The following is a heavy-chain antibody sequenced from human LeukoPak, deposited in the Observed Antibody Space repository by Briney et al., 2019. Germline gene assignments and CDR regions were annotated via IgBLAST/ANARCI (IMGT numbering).Heavy chain of an antibody. J-gene: IGHJ3*02. CDR3: ARHGASSTDAFDI. D-gene: IGHD2-2*01. CDR2: INHSGST. V-gene: IGHV4-34*01. CDR1: GGSFSGYY. Sequence: SETLSLTCAVYGGSFSGYYWSRIRQPPGKGLEWIGEINHSGSTNYNPSLKSRVTISVDTSKNQFSLKLSSVTAADTAVYYCARHGASSTDAFDIWGQGTMVTVSS.